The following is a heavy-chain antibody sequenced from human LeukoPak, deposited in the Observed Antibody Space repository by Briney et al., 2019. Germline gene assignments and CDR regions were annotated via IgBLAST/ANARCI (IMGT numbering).Heavy chain of an antibody. Sequence: SETLSLTCAVSGGSISSGGYSWSWTRQPPGKGLEWIGYIYHSGSTYYNPSLKSRVTISVARSKNQFSLKLSSVTAADTAVYYCARNYGSGSYYFDYWGQGTLVTVSS. CDR3: ARNYGSGSYYFDY. CDR2: IYHSGST. CDR1: GGSISSGGYS. V-gene: IGHV4-30-2*01. J-gene: IGHJ4*02. D-gene: IGHD3-10*01.